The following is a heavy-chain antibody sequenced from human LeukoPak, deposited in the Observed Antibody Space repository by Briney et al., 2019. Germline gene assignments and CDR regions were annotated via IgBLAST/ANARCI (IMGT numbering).Heavy chain of an antibody. V-gene: IGHV4-39*01. D-gene: IGHD3-22*01. CDR3: ARLIVCWFDP. J-gene: IGHJ5*02. CDR2: IYYSGST. CDR1: GGSISSSSYY. Sequence: SETLSLTCTVSGGSISSSSYYWGWIRQPPGKGLEWIGSIYYSGSTYYNPSLKSLVTISVDTSKNQFSLKLSSGTAADTAVYYCARLIVCWFDPWGQGTLVTVSS.